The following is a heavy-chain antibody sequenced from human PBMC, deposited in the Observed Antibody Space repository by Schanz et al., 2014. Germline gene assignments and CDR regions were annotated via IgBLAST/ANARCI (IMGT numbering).Heavy chain of an antibody. CDR3: ARDGVDAAAGGNY. CDR1: GYTFVSYS. CDR2: INPSGGGT. V-gene: IGHV1-46*03. D-gene: IGHD6-13*01. J-gene: IGHJ4*02. Sequence: QVQLVQSGAEVKKPGASVKVSCKASGYTFVSYSMHWARQAPGQGLEWMGIINPSGGGTSYALRFQDRVTVTRDTSRSTVYMELSSLRSEDTAVYYCARDGVDAAAGGNYWGQGTLVTVSS.